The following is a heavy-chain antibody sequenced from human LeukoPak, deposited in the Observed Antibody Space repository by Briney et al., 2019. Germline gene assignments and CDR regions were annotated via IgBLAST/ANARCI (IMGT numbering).Heavy chain of an antibody. CDR2: ISWNSGSI. CDR1: GFTFDDYA. V-gene: IGHV3-9*01. J-gene: IGHJ4*02. CDR3: AKDNGGSFDY. D-gene: IGHD1-26*01. Sequence: GGSLRLSCAASGFTFDDYAMHWVRQAPGKGLEWVSGISWNSGSIVYADSVKGRFTISRDNAKDSLYLQMNSLIAEDTALYYCAKDNGGSFDYWGQGTLVTVSS.